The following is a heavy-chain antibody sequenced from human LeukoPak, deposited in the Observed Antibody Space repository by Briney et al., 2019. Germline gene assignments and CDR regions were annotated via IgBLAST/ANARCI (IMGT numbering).Heavy chain of an antibody. CDR3: ARALPGMDV. Sequence: SQTLSLTCTVSGGSISSGSYYWNWIRQPAGKGLEWIGRIYTSGSTNYNPSLKSRVTISVDTSKNQFSLKLSSVTAADTAVYYCARALPGMDVWGKGTTVTVSS. CDR1: GGSISSGSYY. J-gene: IGHJ6*04. CDR2: IYTSGST. V-gene: IGHV4-61*02.